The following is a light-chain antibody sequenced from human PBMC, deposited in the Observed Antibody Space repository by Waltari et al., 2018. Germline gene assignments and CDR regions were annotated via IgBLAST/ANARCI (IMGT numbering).Light chain of an antibody. J-gene: IGLJ1*01. Sequence: QSVLTQPPSVSGAPGQRVSISCTGSTSNIGASYAVHWYQQLPGTAPKLLIYGNSNRPSGVTDRFSGSKSGTSASLAITGLQAEDEADYYCQSYDSSLSGYVFGTGTKVTVL. V-gene: IGLV1-40*01. CDR2: GNS. CDR1: TSNIGASYA. CDR3: QSYDSSLSGYV.